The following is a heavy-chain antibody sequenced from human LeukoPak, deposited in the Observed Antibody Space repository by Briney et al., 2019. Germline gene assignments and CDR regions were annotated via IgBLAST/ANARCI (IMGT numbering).Heavy chain of an antibody. V-gene: IGHV3-21*04. CDR1: RFTFSTYS. D-gene: IGHD1-26*01. Sequence: GGSLRLSCAASRFTFSTYSMNWVRQAPGKGLDWVSSIDSTSTYIYYADSVKGRFTISRDNAKNSLYLQMDSLRAEDTAVYYCARDSLVGSTTPVFDYWGQGTLVTVSS. CDR3: ARDSLVGSTTPVFDY. CDR2: IDSTSTYI. J-gene: IGHJ4*02.